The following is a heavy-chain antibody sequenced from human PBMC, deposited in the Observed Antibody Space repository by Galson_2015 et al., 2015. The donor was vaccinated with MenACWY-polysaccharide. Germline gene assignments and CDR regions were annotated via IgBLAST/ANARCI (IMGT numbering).Heavy chain of an antibody. J-gene: IGHJ4*02. V-gene: IGHV3-74*01. CDR3: ARGITSSN. CDR1: GFTFSGNW. D-gene: IGHD6-6*01. Sequence: SLRLSCAASGFTFSGNWMHWVRQAPGKGLMWVSRINRDGSNTDYADSVKGRFTISTDNAKNTLFLQMNSLRAEDTAVYYCARGITSSNWGQGTLVTVSS. CDR2: INRDGSNT.